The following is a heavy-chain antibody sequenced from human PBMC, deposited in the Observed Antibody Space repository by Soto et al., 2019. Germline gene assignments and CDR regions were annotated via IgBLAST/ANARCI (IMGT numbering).Heavy chain of an antibody. CDR1: GFAFSIYT. J-gene: IGHJ6*02. V-gene: IGHV3-23*01. CDR3: AKCDGDYRYYYYGMDV. D-gene: IGHD4-17*01. CDR2: VSGSGGST. Sequence: LRLSCAASGFAFSIYTMSWVRQAPGKGLEWVASVSGSGGSTYSADSVKGRFTISRDNSKIMVYLQMNSLRAEDTAIYYCAKCDGDYRYYYYGMDVWGQGTTVTVSS.